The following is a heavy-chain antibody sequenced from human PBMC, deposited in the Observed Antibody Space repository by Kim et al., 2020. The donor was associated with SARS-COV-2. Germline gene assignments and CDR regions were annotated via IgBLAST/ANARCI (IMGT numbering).Heavy chain of an antibody. J-gene: IGHJ4*02. Sequence: SETLSLTCTVSAGSISSYYWSWIRQPPGKGLEWIGYISDSGSTNYNPSLKSRVTISVDTSKNQFSLRLSSVTAADTAIYYCASGGGNYHDYWGQGTLVTVSS. CDR1: AGSISSYY. D-gene: IGHD3-16*01. V-gene: IGHV4-59*01. CDR2: ISDSGST. CDR3: ASGGGNYHDY.